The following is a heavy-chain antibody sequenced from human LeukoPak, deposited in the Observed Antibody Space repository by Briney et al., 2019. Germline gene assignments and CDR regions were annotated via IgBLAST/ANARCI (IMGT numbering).Heavy chain of an antibody. J-gene: IGHJ4*02. V-gene: IGHV3-23*01. CDR1: GSTFNRYT. CDR3: AKDQGSGLPVFDY. Sequence: GGSLRLSCAASGSTFNRYTMSWVRQTPGKGLEWVSAVSGSGGSTYSADSVKGRFTISRDNSKNTLFLQMDSLRAEDTALYYCAKDQGSGLPVFDYWGQGALVTVSS. D-gene: IGHD6-19*01. CDR2: VSGSGGST.